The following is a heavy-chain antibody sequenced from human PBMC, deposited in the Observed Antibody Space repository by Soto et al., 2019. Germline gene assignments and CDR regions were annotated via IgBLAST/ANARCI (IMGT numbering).Heavy chain of an antibody. D-gene: IGHD4-17*01. Sequence: QVQLVESGGGVVQPGRSLRLSCAASGFTFSSYVMHWVRQAPGKGLEWVAVISDDGSNKYYADSVKGRFTISRDNSKNTLYLQMNSLRAEDTAVYYCAKDQYGDYSSKLEYYYYGMDVWGQGTTVTGSS. J-gene: IGHJ6*02. V-gene: IGHV3-30*18. CDR2: ISDDGSNK. CDR3: AKDQYGDYSSKLEYYYYGMDV. CDR1: GFTFSSYV.